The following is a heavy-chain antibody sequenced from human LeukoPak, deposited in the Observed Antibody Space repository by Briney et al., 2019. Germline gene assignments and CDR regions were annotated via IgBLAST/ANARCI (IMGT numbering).Heavy chain of an antibody. V-gene: IGHV1-18*01. CDR1: GGTFSSYA. CDR2: ISAYNGNT. CDR3: ARGVFGSGATNKVDY. D-gene: IGHD3-10*01. J-gene: IGHJ4*02. Sequence: GASVKVSCKASGGTFSSYAISWVRQAPGQGLEWVGWISAYNGNTNYAQKLQGRVTMTTDTSTSTAYMELRSLRSDDTAVYYCARGVFGSGATNKVDYWGQGTLVTVSS.